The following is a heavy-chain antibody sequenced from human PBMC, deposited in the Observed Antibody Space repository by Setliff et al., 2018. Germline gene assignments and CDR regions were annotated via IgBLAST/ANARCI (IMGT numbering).Heavy chain of an antibody. CDR2: ISGRSNTI. V-gene: IGHV3-48*04. D-gene: IGHD6-19*01. Sequence: QPGGSLRLSCEASGFTFSGYSMNWVRQAPGKGLEWVSYISGRSNTIYYADSVRGRFTISRDNAKNSLYLQMNSLRAEDTAVYYCTRGAPWLYWGQGTLVTVSS. J-gene: IGHJ4*02. CDR1: GFTFSGYS. CDR3: TRGAPWLY.